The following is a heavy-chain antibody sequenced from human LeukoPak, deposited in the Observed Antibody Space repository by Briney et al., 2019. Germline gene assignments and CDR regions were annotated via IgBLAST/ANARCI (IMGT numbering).Heavy chain of an antibody. CDR3: ATYVKWVAGDV. Sequence: GGSLRLSCAASGFTVSSNYMSWVRQAPGKGLEWVANIKEDGSQTYHVDSVRGRFAISRDNAKSTLFLQMSNLRDDDTAVYYCATYVKWVAGDVWGQGTTVTVSS. CDR2: IKEDGSQT. V-gene: IGHV3-7*01. D-gene: IGHD6-19*01. J-gene: IGHJ6*02. CDR1: GFTVSSNY.